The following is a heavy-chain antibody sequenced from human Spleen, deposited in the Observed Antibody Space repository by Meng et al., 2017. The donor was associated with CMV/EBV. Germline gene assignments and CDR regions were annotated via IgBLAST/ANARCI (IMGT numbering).Heavy chain of an antibody. V-gene: IGHV3-21*04. J-gene: IGHJ4*02. D-gene: IGHD4-11*01. CDR3: AKDWAYSTYGAQLPFDY. CDR1: TCNSYN. CDR2: IRCGSDK. Sequence: TCNSYNMNWVSQAPREALEWVASIRCGSDKYCAKTLGDQFTISSDDTKRLVFLPMYSLWTEVTTIYYCAKDWAYSTYGAQLPFDYWGQGALVTVSS.